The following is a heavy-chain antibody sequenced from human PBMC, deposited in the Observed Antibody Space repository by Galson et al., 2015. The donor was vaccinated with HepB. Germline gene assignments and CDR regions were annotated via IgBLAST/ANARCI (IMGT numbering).Heavy chain of an antibody. V-gene: IGHV1-46*03. CDR1: GYTFTSYY. D-gene: IGHD6-13*01. Sequence: SVKVSCKASGYTFTSYYMHWVRQAPGQGLEWMGIINPSGGSTSYAQKFQGRVTMTRDTSTSTVYMELSSLRSEDTAVYYCARAGGIAAAGSGTWHADYWGQGTLVTVSS. CDR3: ARAGGIAAAGSGTWHADY. J-gene: IGHJ4*02. CDR2: INPSGGST.